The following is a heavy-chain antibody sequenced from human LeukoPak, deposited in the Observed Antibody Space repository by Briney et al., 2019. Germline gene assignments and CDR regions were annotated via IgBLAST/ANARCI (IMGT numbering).Heavy chain of an antibody. V-gene: IGHV3-20*04. J-gene: IGHJ4*02. D-gene: IGHD6-13*01. CDR2: INWNGGST. Sequence: GGSLRLSCAASGFTFDDYGMSWVRQAPGKGLEWVSGINWNGGSTGYADSVKGRFTISRDNAKNSLYLQMNSLRAEDTAVYYCAKVSAAAGRENFDYWGQGTLVTVSS. CDR3: AKVSAAAGRENFDY. CDR1: GFTFDDYG.